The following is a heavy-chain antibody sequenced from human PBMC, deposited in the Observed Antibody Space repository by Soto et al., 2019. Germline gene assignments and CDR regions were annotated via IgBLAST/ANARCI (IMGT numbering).Heavy chain of an antibody. D-gene: IGHD3-10*01. CDR2: ISSSGSTI. V-gene: IGHV3-48*03. CDR3: ARDPLPRGHGPFDI. Sequence: PGGSLRLSCAASGFTFSSYEMNWVRQAPGKGLEWVSYISSSGSTIYYADSVKGRFTISRDNAKNSLYLQMNSLRAEDTAVYCCARDPLPRGHGPFDIWGQGTMVTVSS. CDR1: GFTFSSYE. J-gene: IGHJ3*02.